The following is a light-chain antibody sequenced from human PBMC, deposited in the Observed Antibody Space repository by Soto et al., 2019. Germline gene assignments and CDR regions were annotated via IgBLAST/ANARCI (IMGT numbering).Light chain of an antibody. CDR3: QQYGSSLGVT. CDR1: QSVSSSY. CDR2: GAS. J-gene: IGKJ4*01. Sequence: EIVLTQSPGTLSLSPGERATLSCRASQSVSSSYLAWYQQEPGQAPRLLIYGASSRATGIPDRFSGSGSGTDFTLTISRLEPEDFAVYYCQQYGSSLGVTFS. V-gene: IGKV3-20*01.